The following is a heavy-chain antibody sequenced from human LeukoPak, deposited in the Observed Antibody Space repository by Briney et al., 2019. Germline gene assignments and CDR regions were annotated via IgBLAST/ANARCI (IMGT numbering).Heavy chain of an antibody. Sequence: PGGSLRLSCAASGVTFSNYAMNWVRQAPGKGLEWVSSISGSGGNTYYAASVKGRFTISRDNSKNTLSLQMNSLRAEDTAVYYCAKDHDYYASGPIWGQGTMVTVSS. CDR1: GVTFSNYA. J-gene: IGHJ3*02. V-gene: IGHV3-23*01. CDR3: AKDHDYYASGPI. D-gene: IGHD3-10*01. CDR2: ISGSGGNT.